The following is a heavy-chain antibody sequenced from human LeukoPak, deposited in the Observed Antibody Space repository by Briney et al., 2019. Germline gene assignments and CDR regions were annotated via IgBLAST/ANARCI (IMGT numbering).Heavy chain of an antibody. J-gene: IGHJ3*02. Sequence: SETLSLTCTVSGGSISSSSYYWGWIRQPPGKGLEWIGEIYHSGSTNYNPSLKSRVTISVDKSKNQFSLKLSSVTAADTAVYYCARDGGVALWFGLEGAFDIWGQGTMVTVSS. CDR1: GGSISSSSYY. V-gene: IGHV4-39*07. CDR3: ARDGGVALWFGLEGAFDI. CDR2: IYHSGST. D-gene: IGHD3-10*01.